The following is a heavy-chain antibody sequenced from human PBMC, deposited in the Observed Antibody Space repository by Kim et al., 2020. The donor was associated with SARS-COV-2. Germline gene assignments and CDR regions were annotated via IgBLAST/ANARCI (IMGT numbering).Heavy chain of an antibody. CDR1: GFTFSSYA. Sequence: GGSLRLSCAASGFTFSSYAMSWVRQAPGKGLEWVSAISGSGGSTYYADSVKGRFTISRDNSKNTLYLQMNSLRVEDTAVYYCAGRFLEWLLYENWFDPWGQGTLVTVSS. V-gene: IGHV3-23*01. CDR3: AGRFLEWLLYENWFDP. J-gene: IGHJ5*02. CDR2: ISGSGGST. D-gene: IGHD3-3*01.